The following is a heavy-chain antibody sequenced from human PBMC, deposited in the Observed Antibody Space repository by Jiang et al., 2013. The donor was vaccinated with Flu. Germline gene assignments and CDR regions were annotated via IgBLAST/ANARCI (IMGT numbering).Heavy chain of an antibody. CDR2: ISNNAGNT. D-gene: IGHD3-22*01. CDR3: AKPLGGYSPDFDY. V-gene: IGHV3-23*04. Sequence: VQLVESGGDLLLPGGSLRLSCATSGFPFRHYVMTWVRQAPGKGLEWVSSISNNAGNTYYADSVKGRFTISRDDSKNTLYLQINGLRVEDTAVYYCAKPLGGYSPDFDYWGQGTQVTVSS. CDR1: GFPFRHYV. J-gene: IGHJ4*02.